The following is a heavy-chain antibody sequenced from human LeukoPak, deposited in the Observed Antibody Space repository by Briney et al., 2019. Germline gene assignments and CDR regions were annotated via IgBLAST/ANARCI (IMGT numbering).Heavy chain of an antibody. CDR2: ISSSSSYI. J-gene: IGHJ6*03. CDR1: GFTFSSYS. D-gene: IGHD2-15*01. Sequence: PGGSLRLSCAASGFTFSSYSMNWVRQAPGKGLEWVSSISSSSSYICYADSVKGRFTISRDNARNSLYLQMNSLRAEDTAVYYCARALRRAPKDCYMDVWGKGTTVTVSS. V-gene: IGHV3-21*01. CDR3: ARALRRAPKDCYMDV.